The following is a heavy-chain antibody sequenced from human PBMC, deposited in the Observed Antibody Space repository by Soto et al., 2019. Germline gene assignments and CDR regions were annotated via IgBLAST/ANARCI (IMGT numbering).Heavy chain of an antibody. CDR3: ARDLIAVRPGWFDP. D-gene: IGHD6-6*01. CDR1: GYTFTTYG. V-gene: IGHV1-18*01. J-gene: IGHJ5*02. CDR2: ISAYNGNT. Sequence: QVQLVQSGAEVKKPGASVKVSCKASGYTFTTYGISWVRQAPGQGLEWMGWISAYNGNTKYVQRLQGRVTMTTDTSTSTAYMELRSLRSDDTAVYYCARDLIAVRPGWFDPWGKGTLVTVSS.